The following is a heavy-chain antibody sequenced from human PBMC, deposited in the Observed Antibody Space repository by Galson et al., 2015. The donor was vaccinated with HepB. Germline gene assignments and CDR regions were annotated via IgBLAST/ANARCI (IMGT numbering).Heavy chain of an antibody. J-gene: IGHJ6*02. V-gene: IGHV3-23*01. CDR2: ITPSADRT. CDR1: GFTFGSSP. Sequence: SLRLSCAGSGFTFGSSPMTWVRQAPGKGLDWVSAITPSADRTFYADSVRGRFTISRDNSRNTLYLQMNSLRAEDTAVYFCAKGDWMDVWPRDHGHRLL. CDR3: AKGDWMDV. D-gene: IGHD2-21*02.